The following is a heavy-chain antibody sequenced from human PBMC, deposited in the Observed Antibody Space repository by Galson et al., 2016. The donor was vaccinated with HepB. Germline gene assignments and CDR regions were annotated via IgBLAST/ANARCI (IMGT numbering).Heavy chain of an antibody. CDR2: IYSDGRT. D-gene: IGHD1-20*01. CDR1: GFTVFNNY. CDR3: ANENYYWKAFDI. J-gene: IGHJ3*02. Sequence: SLRLSCAASGFTVFNNYMTWVRQAPGKGLEWVSLIYSDGRTYYADSVKGRFTVSRDNSKRTLYLQMDNLRAEDTAVYYCANENYYWKAFDIWGQGTVVTVSS. V-gene: IGHV3-53*01.